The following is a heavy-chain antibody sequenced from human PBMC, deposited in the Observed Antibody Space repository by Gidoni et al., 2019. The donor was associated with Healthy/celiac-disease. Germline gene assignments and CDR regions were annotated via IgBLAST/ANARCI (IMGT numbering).Heavy chain of an antibody. D-gene: IGHD3-3*01. CDR2: INHSGST. Sequence: QVQLQQWGAGLLKPSATLSLTCAVYGGSFSGYYWGWIRQPPGKGLEWIGEINHSGSTIYNPSLKSRVTISVDTSKNQFSLKLSSVTAADTAVYYCASASRFWSGYYYYGMDVWGQGTTVTVSS. CDR1: GGSFSGYY. J-gene: IGHJ6*02. V-gene: IGHV4-34*01. CDR3: ASASRFWSGYYYYGMDV.